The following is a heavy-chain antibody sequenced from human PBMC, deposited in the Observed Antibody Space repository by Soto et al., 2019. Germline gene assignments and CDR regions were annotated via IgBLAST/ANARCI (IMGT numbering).Heavy chain of an antibody. D-gene: IGHD3-22*01. J-gene: IGHJ5*02. CDR2: IYYSGST. V-gene: IGHV4-59*01. CDR3: ARVSIYYDSSGYWTWFDP. CDR1: GGSISSYY. Sequence: PSETLSLTCTVSGGSISSYYWSWIRQPPGKGLEWIGYIYYSGSTNYNPSLKSRVTISVDTSKNQFSLKLSSVTAADTAVYYCARVSIYYDSSGYWTWFDPWGQGTLVTVSS.